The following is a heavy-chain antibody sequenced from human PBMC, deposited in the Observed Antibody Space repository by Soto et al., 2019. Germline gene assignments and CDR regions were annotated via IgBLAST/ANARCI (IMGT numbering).Heavy chain of an antibody. Sequence: GGSLRLSCAASGFTFSSYGMHWVRQAPGKGLEWVAIISYDGSNTYYADSVKGRFTISRDNAKNSLYLQMNSLRAEDTALYYCAKDSSGYPGPFDIWGQGTMVTVSS. CDR2: ISYDGSNT. CDR3: AKDSSGYPGPFDI. D-gene: IGHD3-22*01. V-gene: IGHV3-30*18. CDR1: GFTFSSYG. J-gene: IGHJ3*02.